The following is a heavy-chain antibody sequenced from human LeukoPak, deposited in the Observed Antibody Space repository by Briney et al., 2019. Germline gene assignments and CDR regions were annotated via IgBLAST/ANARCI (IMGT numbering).Heavy chain of an antibody. D-gene: IGHD3-10*01. V-gene: IGHV2-5*02. Sequence: SGPTLVKPTQTLTLTRTFSGFSLSTSGVGVGWIRQPSGKALEWLALIYWDDDKRYSPSLKSRLTITKDTSKNQVVLTMTNMDPVDTATYYCAHIQMVRGVSYYFDYWGQGTLVTVSS. CDR3: AHIQMVRGVSYYFDY. CDR1: GFSLSTSGVG. CDR2: IYWDDDK. J-gene: IGHJ4*02.